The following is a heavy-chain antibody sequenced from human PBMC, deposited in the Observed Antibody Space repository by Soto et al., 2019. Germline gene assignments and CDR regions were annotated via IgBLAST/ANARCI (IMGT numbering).Heavy chain of an antibody. CDR2: ISWNSGSI. Sequence: EVQLVEFGGGLVQPGRSLRLSCAASGFTFDDYAMHWVRQAPGKGLEWVSGISWNSGSIGYADSVKGRFTISRDNAKNSLYLQMNSLRAEDTALYYCAKDRASSSSDYYYGMDVWGQGTTVTVSS. D-gene: IGHD6-6*01. CDR3: AKDRASSSSDYYYGMDV. CDR1: GFTFDDYA. J-gene: IGHJ6*02. V-gene: IGHV3-9*01.